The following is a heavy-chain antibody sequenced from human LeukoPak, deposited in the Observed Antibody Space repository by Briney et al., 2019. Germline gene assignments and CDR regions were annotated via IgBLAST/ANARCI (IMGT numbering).Heavy chain of an antibody. V-gene: IGHV4-59*01. CDR1: GGSISSYY. D-gene: IGHD6-6*01. CDR3: AVGNSRSYYFDY. CDR2: MYYSGST. J-gene: IGHJ4*02. Sequence: SETLSLTCTVSGGSISSYYWSWIRQPPGRALEWVGYMYYSGSTSYNPSLKSRVTISVDTSKKQFSLKLSSVTAADTAVYYCAVGNSRSYYFDYWGQGTLVTVSS.